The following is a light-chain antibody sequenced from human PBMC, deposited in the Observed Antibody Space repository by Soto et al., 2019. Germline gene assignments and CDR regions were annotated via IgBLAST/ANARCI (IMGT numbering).Light chain of an antibody. CDR1: SSDVGGYNY. J-gene: IGLJ2*01. CDR3: SSYTISTLVV. CDR2: DVS. V-gene: IGLV2-14*01. Sequence: QSVLTQPASVSGSPGQSITISCTGTSSDVGGYNYVSWYQQHPGKAPKLMIYDVSTRPSGVSNRFSGSKSGNTASLTISGLQAEDEADYYCSSYTISTLVVFGGGTKLTVL.